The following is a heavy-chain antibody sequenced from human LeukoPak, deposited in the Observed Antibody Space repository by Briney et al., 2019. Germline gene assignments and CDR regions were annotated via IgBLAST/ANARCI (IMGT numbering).Heavy chain of an antibody. Sequence: SETLSLTCTVSGGSISSYYWSWIRQPPGKGLEWIGYIYYTGSPNYNPSLKSRVTISVDTSKNQFSLKLNSVTAADTAVYYCARRRIAASGTDFDYWGQGTLVTVSS. D-gene: IGHD6-13*01. CDR2: IYYTGSP. CDR3: ARRRIAASGTDFDY. J-gene: IGHJ4*02. CDR1: GGSISSYY. V-gene: IGHV4-59*01.